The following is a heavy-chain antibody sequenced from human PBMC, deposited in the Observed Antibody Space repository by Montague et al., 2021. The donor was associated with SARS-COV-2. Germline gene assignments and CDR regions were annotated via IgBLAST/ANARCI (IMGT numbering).Heavy chain of an antibody. CDR2: TYFRSKWYN. Sequence: CAISGDSVSGISASWEWHTQDLSRGLEWLGRTYFRSKWYNDYAVSVRGRVTINPDTCKNQFSLQLNSVTPEDTAIYYCTSGREGNYNVMGVWGQGTTVTVSS. V-gene: IGHV6-1*01. CDR1: GDSVSGISAS. J-gene: IGHJ6*02. D-gene: IGHD1-1*01. CDR3: TSGREGNYNVMGV.